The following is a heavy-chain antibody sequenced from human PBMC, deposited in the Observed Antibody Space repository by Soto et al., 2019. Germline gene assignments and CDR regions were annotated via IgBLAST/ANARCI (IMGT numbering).Heavy chain of an antibody. CDR2: ISYDGSNK. J-gene: IGHJ4*02. D-gene: IGHD1-26*01. CDR3: AKGPYYSLDY. V-gene: IGHV3-30*18. Sequence: QVQLVESGGGVVQPGRSLRLSCAASGFTFSSYGMHWVRQAPGKGLEWVAVISYDGSNKYYADSVKGRFTISRDNSKNTLYLQMNSLRAEDTAVYYCAKGPYYSLDYWGQGTLDTVSS. CDR1: GFTFSSYG.